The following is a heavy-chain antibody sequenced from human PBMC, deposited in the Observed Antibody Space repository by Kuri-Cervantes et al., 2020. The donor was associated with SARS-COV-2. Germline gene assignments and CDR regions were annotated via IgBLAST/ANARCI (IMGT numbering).Heavy chain of an antibody. J-gene: IGHJ4*02. Sequence: ASVKVSCKVSGYTLTELSMHWVRQAPGKGLEWMRDFDPEDGETIYAQKFQGRVTMTEDTSTDTAYMELSSLRSEDTAVYYCATHRSLRFLEWFRYWGQGTLVTVSS. CDR3: ATHRSLRFLEWFRY. CDR1: GYTLTELS. CDR2: FDPEDGET. D-gene: IGHD3-3*01. V-gene: IGHV1-24*01.